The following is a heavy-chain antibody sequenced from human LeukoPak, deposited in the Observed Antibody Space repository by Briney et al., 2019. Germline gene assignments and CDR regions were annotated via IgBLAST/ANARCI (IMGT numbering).Heavy chain of an antibody. Sequence: PGGSLRLSCAASGFTFSSYAMSWVRQAPGKGLEWVSAISGSGGSTYYADSVKGRFTISRDNSKNTLYLQMNSLRADDTAVYYCAKSRNPTVTRLGYYYGMDVWGKGTTVTVSS. V-gene: IGHV3-23*01. CDR1: GFTFSSYA. J-gene: IGHJ6*04. D-gene: IGHD4-17*01. CDR2: ISGSGGST. CDR3: AKSRNPTVTRLGYYYGMDV.